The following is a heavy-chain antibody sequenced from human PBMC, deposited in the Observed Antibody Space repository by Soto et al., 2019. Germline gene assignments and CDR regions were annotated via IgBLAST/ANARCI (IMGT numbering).Heavy chain of an antibody. CDR2: IFYTGST. CDR1: GDSVNSYY. V-gene: IGHV4-4*08. D-gene: IGHD2-15*01. CDR3: ARERGYCSGGSCPVDY. J-gene: IGHJ4*02. Sequence: PSETLSLTCSVSGDSVNSYYWSWIRQSPGKGLEWIGYIFYTGSTNYNPSLKSRVIISVDTSKNQFSLKLSSVTAADTAVYYCARERGYCSGGSCPVDYWGQGTLVTVSS.